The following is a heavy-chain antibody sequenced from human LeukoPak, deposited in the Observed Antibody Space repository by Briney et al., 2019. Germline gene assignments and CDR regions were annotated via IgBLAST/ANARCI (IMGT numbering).Heavy chain of an antibody. V-gene: IGHV3-48*04. J-gene: IGHJ4*02. CDR1: GFTFSSYS. CDR3: ARDHYGDAEGVLGY. CDR2: ISSSSSTI. Sequence: LAGGSLRLSCAASGFTFSSYSMNWVRQAPGKGLEWVSYISSSSSTIYYADSVKGRFTISRDNAKNSLYLQMNSLRAEDTAVYYCARDHYGDAEGVLGYWGQGTLVTVSS. D-gene: IGHD4-17*01.